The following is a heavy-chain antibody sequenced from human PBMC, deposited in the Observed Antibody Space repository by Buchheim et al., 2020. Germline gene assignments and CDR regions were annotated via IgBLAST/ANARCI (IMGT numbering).Heavy chain of an antibody. Sequence: EVQLVESGGDLVQPGGSLRLSCAASGFTFSTYSMNWVRQAPGKGLEWISYISSSSTTIYYADSVKGRFTISSDNARNSLYLQMNSLRAEDTAVYYCASLFYDVVTSQIRWGQGTL. D-gene: IGHD3-3*01. J-gene: IGHJ4*02. CDR2: ISSSSTTI. V-gene: IGHV3-48*01. CDR3: ASLFYDVVTSQIR. CDR1: GFTFSTYS.